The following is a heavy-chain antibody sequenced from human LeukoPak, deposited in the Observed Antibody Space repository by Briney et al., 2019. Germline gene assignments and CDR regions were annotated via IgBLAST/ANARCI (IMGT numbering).Heavy chain of an antibody. CDR1: GYTFTGYY. Sequence: ASVKVSCKASGYTFTGYYMHWVRQAPGQGLEWMGWINPNSGGTNYAQKFQGRVTTTRDTSISTAYMELSRLRSDDTAVYYCASSRSGYSYGYFDYWGQGTLVTVSS. V-gene: IGHV1-2*02. CDR3: ASSRSGYSYGYFDY. J-gene: IGHJ4*02. D-gene: IGHD5-18*01. CDR2: INPNSGGT.